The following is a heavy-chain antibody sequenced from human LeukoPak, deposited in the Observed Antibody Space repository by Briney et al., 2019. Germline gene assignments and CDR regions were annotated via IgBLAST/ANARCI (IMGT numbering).Heavy chain of an antibody. CDR1: GGTFRSYT. CDR3: ARRSRGSLSNSIAPADDY. D-gene: IGHD6-13*01. CDR2: IIPILDIA. Sequence: SVKVSCKASGGTFRSYTINWVRQAPGQGLEWMGRIIPILDIATYAQKFQGRVTITADTSTTTAYMDLSGLKSEDTAVYYRARRSRGSLSNSIAPADDYWGQGTLVTVSS. V-gene: IGHV1-69*02. J-gene: IGHJ4*02.